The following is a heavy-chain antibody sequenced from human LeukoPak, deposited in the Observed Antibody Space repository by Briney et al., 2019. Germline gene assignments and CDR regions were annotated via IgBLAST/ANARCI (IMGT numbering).Heavy chain of an antibody. CDR2: ITSVSTYE. CDR3: ARDRNDYGDPGAFDF. Sequence: GGSLRLSCAASGFTFSHYAMNWVRQAPGKGLEWVASITSVSTYEFYADSVRGRFAISRDNHKNSLILQMSSLTADDTAVYYCARDRNDYGDPGAFDFWGQGTLVTVSS. CDR1: GFTFSHYA. V-gene: IGHV3-21*01. J-gene: IGHJ3*01. D-gene: IGHD4-17*01.